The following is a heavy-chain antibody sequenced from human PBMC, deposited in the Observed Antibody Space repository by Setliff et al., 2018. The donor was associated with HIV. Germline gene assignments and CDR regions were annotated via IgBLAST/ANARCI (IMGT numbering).Heavy chain of an antibody. J-gene: IGHJ5*02. V-gene: IGHV1-69*13. CDR2: IIPLFNTS. D-gene: IGHD2-15*01. CDR1: GYSFAAYY. CDR3: ARDRFCSRGSCYEPNWFDP. Sequence: ASVKVSCKAAGYSFAAYYIHWVRQAPGQGLEWMGWIIPLFNTSNYAQKLQGRVTITADESTSTAYMELSSLRSEDSAVYYCARDRFCSRGSCYEPNWFDPWGQGTLVTVSS.